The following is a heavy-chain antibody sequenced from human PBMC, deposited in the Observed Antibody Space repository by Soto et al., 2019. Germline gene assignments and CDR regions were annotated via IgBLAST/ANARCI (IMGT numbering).Heavy chain of an antibody. J-gene: IGHJ4*02. D-gene: IGHD2-21*02. CDR1: GFTFSWYA. CDR2: IIGSGGST. CDR3: AKPGLTPHGRGRVTAMYYFDY. V-gene: IGHV3-23*01. Sequence: GGSLRLSCAASGFTFSWYAMNWVLQVARKERKRVSAIIGSGGSTYYADSVKGRFTISRDNSNISLYLQMTSLRAEVTAVFYCAKPGLTPHGRGRVTAMYYFDYWGQGTLVTVSS.